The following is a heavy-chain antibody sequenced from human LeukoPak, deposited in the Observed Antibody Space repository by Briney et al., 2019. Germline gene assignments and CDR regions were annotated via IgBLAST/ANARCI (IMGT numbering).Heavy chain of an antibody. CDR2: ISGSGGST. V-gene: IGHV3-23*01. J-gene: IGHJ4*02. D-gene: IGHD3-10*01. CDR3: AKLSLSGRSQSADY. CDR1: GFTFSSYA. Sequence: GGSLRLSCAASGFTFSSYAMSWVRQAPGKGLEWVSAISGSGGSTYYADSVKGRFTISRDNSKNTLFLQMNSLRAEDTAVYYCAKLSLSGRSQSADYWGQGTLVTVSS.